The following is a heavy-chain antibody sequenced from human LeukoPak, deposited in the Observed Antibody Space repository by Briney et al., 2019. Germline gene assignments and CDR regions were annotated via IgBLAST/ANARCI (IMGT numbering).Heavy chain of an antibody. J-gene: IGHJ5*02. CDR3: ARDVGYSSSWPETRFDP. Sequence: GASVKVSCKASGYTFTSYGISWVRQAPGQGLEWMGWISAYNGNTNYAQKLQGRVTMTTDTSTSTAYMELRSLRSDDTAVYYCARDVGYSSSWPETRFDPWGQGTLVTVSS. V-gene: IGHV1-18*01. D-gene: IGHD6-13*01. CDR1: GYTFTSYG. CDR2: ISAYNGNT.